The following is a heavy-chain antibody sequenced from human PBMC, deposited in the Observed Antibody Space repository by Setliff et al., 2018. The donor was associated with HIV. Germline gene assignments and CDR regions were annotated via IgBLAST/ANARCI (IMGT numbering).Heavy chain of an antibody. CDR2: IYYSGST. J-gene: IGHJ4*02. CDR3: AREVEEVEMATIGLDY. D-gene: IGHD5-12*01. CDR1: GGSISSHY. V-gene: IGHV4-59*11. Sequence: PSETLSLTCTVSGGSISSHYWSWIRQPPGKGLEWIGSIYYSGSTNYNPSLKSRVTISVDTSKNQFSLKLSSVTAADTAVYYCAREVEEVEMATIGLDYWGQGTLVTDSS.